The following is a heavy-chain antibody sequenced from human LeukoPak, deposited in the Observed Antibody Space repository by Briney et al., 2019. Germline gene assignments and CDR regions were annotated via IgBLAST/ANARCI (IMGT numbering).Heavy chain of an antibody. CDR2: ISYDGSNK. J-gene: IGHJ6*03. Sequence: GGSLSLSCAASVFTFSSYAMHWARQVPGKGLEWGAVISYDGSNKYYADSVKGRFTISRDNSKNTLYLQMNSLRDEDTAVYYCARDGVGEGSSSWTDYYYYYYMDVWGKGNTVNVSS. D-gene: IGHD6-13*01. CDR3: ARDGVGEGSSSWTDYYYYYYMDV. CDR1: VFTFSSYA. V-gene: IGHV3-30*01.